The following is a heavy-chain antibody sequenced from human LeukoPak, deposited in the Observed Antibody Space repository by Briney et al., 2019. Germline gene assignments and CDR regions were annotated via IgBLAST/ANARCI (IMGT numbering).Heavy chain of an antibody. J-gene: IGHJ4*02. CDR2: INPSGGST. Sequence: ASVKVSCKASGYTFTSYYMHWVRQAPGQGLEWMGIINPSGGSTSYAQKFQGRVTMTRNTSVSTAYMELSSLRSEDTAVYYCARALRSSANSRRFFDYWGQGTLVTVSS. D-gene: IGHD4-23*01. CDR3: ARALRSSANSRRFFDY. CDR1: GYTFTSYY. V-gene: IGHV1-46*01.